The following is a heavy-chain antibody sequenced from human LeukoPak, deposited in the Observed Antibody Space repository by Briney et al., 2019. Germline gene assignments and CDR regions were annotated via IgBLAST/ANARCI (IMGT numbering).Heavy chain of an antibody. CDR2: FDSENNKM. Sequence: ASVTVSFKICGYSLIDLSIHWVRQAPGGGRAWMGGFDSENNKMVYSQKFQGRVTMTEDTSADTAYMELTSLRSEDTAVYFCATDRVYRSSGRSWGFFDYWGKGTLVIVSS. CDR3: ATDRVYRSSGRSWGFFDY. J-gene: IGHJ4*02. D-gene: IGHD6-19*01. CDR1: GYSLIDLS. V-gene: IGHV1-24*01.